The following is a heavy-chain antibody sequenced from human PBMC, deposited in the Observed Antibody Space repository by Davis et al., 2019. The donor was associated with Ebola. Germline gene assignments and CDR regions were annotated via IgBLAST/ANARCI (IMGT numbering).Heavy chain of an antibody. D-gene: IGHD1-7*01. CDR3: AKGETGTTSPYTN. J-gene: IGHJ4*02. CDR2: ISSSSSTI. V-gene: IGHV3-48*01. CDR1: GFPFSSYS. Sequence: PGGSLRLSCAASGFPFSSYSMNWVRQAPGKGLEWVSYISSSSSTIYYADSVKGRFTISRDNTKNSLYLQMNSLRAEDTAVYYCAKGETGTTSPYTNWGQGTLVTVSS.